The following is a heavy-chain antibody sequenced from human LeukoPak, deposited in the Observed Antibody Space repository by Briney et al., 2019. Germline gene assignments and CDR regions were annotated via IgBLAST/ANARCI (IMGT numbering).Heavy chain of an antibody. Sequence: GGSLRLSCATSGFTFTDYYMSWIRQAPGKGLEWVSYISVSGTTMYYADSVKGRFTLSRDNAKNSLYLQMHSLRVEDTAVYYCVREAGGSSWYGDYWGQGTLVTVSS. CDR3: VREAGGSSWYGDY. CDR1: GFTFTDYY. CDR2: ISVSGTTM. J-gene: IGHJ4*02. D-gene: IGHD6-13*01. V-gene: IGHV3-11*04.